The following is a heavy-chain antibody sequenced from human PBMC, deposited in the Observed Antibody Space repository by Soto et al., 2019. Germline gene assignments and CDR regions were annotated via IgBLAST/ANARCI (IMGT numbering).Heavy chain of an antibody. CDR3: ARESALAAAGYDAFDI. Sequence: GGSLRLSCAASGFTFNIYAMSWVRQAPGKGLEWLSAVSVTGATTYYAESLKGRFTIFRDNPNNTLYLQMNGLRAEDTAVYYCARESALAAAGYDAFDIWGQGTLVTVS. D-gene: IGHD6-13*01. CDR2: VSVTGATT. V-gene: IGHV3-23*01. J-gene: IGHJ3*02. CDR1: GFTFNIYA.